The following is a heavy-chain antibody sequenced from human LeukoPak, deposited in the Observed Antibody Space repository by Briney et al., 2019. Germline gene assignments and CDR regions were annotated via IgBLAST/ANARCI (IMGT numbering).Heavy chain of an antibody. D-gene: IGHD2-2*01. J-gene: IGHJ1*01. CDR1: GFTFSSYS. Sequence: GGSLRLSCAASGFTFSSYSMSWVRQAPGKGLEWVSSISSSSSYIYYADSVKGRFTISRDNAKNSLYLQMNSLRAEDTAVYYCAREEDIVVVPAALRHWGQGTLVTVSS. CDR3: AREEDIVVVPAALRH. V-gene: IGHV3-21*01. CDR2: ISSSSSYI.